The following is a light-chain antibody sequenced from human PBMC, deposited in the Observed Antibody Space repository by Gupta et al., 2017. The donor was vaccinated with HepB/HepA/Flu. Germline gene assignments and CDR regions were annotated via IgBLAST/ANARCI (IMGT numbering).Light chain of an antibody. CDR2: EVK. J-gene: IGLJ2*01. V-gene: IGLV2-23*02. CDR3: CSYTSRTPVV. CDR1: SSDIGTYDV. Sequence: QSALTQPASVSGSPGQSITISCTGTSSDIGTYDVVSWYQQHPGKAPRLIIYEVKKRPSGISSRFSGSKSGNTASLTISGRQAEDEADYYCCSYTSRTPVVFGGGTKLTVL.